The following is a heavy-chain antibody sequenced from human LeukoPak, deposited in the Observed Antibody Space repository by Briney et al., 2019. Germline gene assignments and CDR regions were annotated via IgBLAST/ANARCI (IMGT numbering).Heavy chain of an antibody. J-gene: IGHJ6*02. Sequence: PGGSLRLSCAASGFTFSSYSMNWVRQAPGKGLEWVSYISSSSSTIYYADSVKGRFTISRDNAKNSLYLQMNSLRDEDTAVYYCARVGPLWFGELFTPLPYYYYGMDVWGQGTTVTVSS. CDR1: GFTFSSYS. D-gene: IGHD3-10*01. CDR2: ISSSSSTI. V-gene: IGHV3-48*02. CDR3: ARVGPLWFGELFTPLPYYYYGMDV.